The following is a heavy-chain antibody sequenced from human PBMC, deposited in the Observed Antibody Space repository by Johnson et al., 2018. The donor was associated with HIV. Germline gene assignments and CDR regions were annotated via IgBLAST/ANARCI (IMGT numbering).Heavy chain of an antibody. CDR1: GFTFRSYA. J-gene: IGHJ3*02. Sequence: VQLVESGGCVVQPGKSLRLSCEASGFTFRSYAMHWVRQAPGKGLEWVSVIYSGGSTHYADSVKGRLTISRDNSKNTVYLQMNSLSAEDTAVYYCARGYILTGYSGVFDIWGQGTMVTVSS. CDR3: ARGYILTGYSGVFDI. V-gene: IGHV3-66*01. CDR2: IYSGGST. D-gene: IGHD3-9*01.